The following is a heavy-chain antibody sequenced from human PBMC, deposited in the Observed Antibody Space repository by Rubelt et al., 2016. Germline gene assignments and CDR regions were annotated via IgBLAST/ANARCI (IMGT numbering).Heavy chain of an antibody. CDR2: ISAYNGNT. CDR3: ARRDGYNWDYAFDI. J-gene: IGHJ3*02. Sequence: QVQLVQFGAEVKKPGASVKVSCKASGYTFTSYGISWVRQAPGQGLEWMGWISAYNGNTNYAQKPRGGVTLTTYTARGTADIGVRSLRSDDTAVYYCARRDGYNWDYAFDIWGQGTMVTVSS. CDR1: GYTFTSYG. D-gene: IGHD5-24*01. V-gene: IGHV1-18*01.